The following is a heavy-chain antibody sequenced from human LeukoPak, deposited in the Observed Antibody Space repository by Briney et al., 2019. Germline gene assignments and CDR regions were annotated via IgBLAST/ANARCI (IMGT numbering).Heavy chain of an antibody. J-gene: IGHJ4*02. CDR1: GGSISSSCYY. D-gene: IGHD1-26*01. CDR3: ARVVGAKTNYFDY. V-gene: IGHV4-39*07. Sequence: SETLSLTCTVSGGSISSSCYYWGWIRQPPGKGLEWIGSIYYSGSTYYNPSLKSRVTISVDTSKNQFSLKLSSVTAADTAVYYCARVVGAKTNYFDYWGQGTLVTVSS. CDR2: IYYSGST.